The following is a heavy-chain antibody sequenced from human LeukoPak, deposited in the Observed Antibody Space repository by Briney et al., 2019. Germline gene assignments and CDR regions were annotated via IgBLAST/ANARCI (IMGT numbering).Heavy chain of an antibody. J-gene: IGHJ4*02. V-gene: IGHV5-10-1*01. D-gene: IGHD1-14*01. CDR3: ARRGGSELDY. CDR2: NDHSDSYT. Sequence: GESLNVSCPGSAYSFTTYGISWVRQMHGKGMEWMGKNDHSDSYTNYNPSFQCHVTISVDKSISTTYLQWSSLKASDTAIYYCARRGGSELDYWGQGTRVTVSS. CDR1: AYSFTTYG.